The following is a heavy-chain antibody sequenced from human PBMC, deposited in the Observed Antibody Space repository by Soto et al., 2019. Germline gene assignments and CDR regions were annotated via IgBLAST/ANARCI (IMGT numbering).Heavy chain of an antibody. CDR1: GFTFSSYA. D-gene: IGHD6-13*01. CDR3: ARDVKAAAGTMDY. CDR2: ISYDGSNK. V-gene: IGHV3-30-3*01. Sequence: QVQLVESGGGVVQPGRSLRLSCAASGFTFSSYAMHWVRQAPGKGLEWVAVISYDGSNKHYADSVKGRFTISRDNSKNTLHLQMNSLSAEDTAVYYCARDVKAAAGTMDYWGQGTLVTVSS. J-gene: IGHJ4*02.